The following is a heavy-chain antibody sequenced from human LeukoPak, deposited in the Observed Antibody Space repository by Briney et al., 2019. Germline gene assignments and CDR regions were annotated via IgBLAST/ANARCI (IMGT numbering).Heavy chain of an antibody. CDR2: IKSDGST. J-gene: IGHJ1*01. CDR1: GFTFSSYW. CDR3: ARAPSEIGGYYPEYFRH. V-gene: IGHV3-74*01. Sequence: GGSLRLSCAASGFTFSSYWMHWVRQAPGKGLVWVSRIKSDGSTNYADSAKGRFTISRDNAKNTLSLQMNSLRAEDRRVYYCARAPSEIGGYYPEYFRHWGQGTLVTVSS. D-gene: IGHD3-22*01.